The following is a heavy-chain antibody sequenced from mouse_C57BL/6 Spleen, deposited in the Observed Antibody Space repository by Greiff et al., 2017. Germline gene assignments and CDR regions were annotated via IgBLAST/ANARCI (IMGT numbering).Heavy chain of an antibody. CDR3: ARRYYGSSFAWFAY. D-gene: IGHD1-1*01. CDR1: GFNIKDYY. V-gene: IGHV14-2*01. Sequence: DVKLVESGAELVKPGASVKLSCTASGFNIKDYYMHWVKQRTEQGLEWIGRIDPEDGETKYAPKFQGKATITADTSSNTAYLQLSSLTSEDTAVYYCARRYYGSSFAWFAYWGQGTLVTVSA. J-gene: IGHJ3*01. CDR2: IDPEDGET.